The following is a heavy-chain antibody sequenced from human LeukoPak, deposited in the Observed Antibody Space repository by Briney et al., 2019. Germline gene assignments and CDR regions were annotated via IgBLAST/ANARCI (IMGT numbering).Heavy chain of an antibody. CDR2: ISAYNGNT. Sequence: ASVKVSCKASGYTFTSYGISWVRQAPGQGLEWMGWISAYNGNTNYAQKLQGRVTMTTDTSMSTAYMELRSLRSDDTAVYYCARDNHPYSREPNGVFDYWGQGTLVTVSS. CDR3: ARDNHPYSREPNGVFDY. CDR1: GYTFTSYG. J-gene: IGHJ4*02. V-gene: IGHV1-18*01. D-gene: IGHD6-13*01.